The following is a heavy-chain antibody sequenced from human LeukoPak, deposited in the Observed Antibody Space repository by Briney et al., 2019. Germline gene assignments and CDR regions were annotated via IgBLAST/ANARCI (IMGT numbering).Heavy chain of an antibody. V-gene: IGHV4-59*08. CDR3: ARGRGDYGDSRGPYYYYYYGMDV. CDR1: GGSISSYY. J-gene: IGHJ6*02. CDR2: IYYSGST. D-gene: IGHD4-17*01. Sequence: SETLSLTCTVSGGSISSYYWSWIRQPPGKGLEWIGYIYYSGSTNYNPSLKSRVTMSVDTSKNQFSLKLSSVTAADTAVYYCARGRGDYGDSRGPYYYYYYGMDVWGQGTTVTVSS.